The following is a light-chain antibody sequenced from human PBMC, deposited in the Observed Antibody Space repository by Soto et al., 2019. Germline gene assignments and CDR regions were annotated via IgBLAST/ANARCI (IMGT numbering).Light chain of an antibody. CDR3: QHRRD. CDR2: DAS. V-gene: IGKV3-11*01. J-gene: IGKJ5*01. CDR1: QSLNRKY. Sequence: EIVMTQSPGILSLSPGDRATLSCRASQSLNRKYLAWYQQKPGQAPRLLIYDASNRATGVPARFSGSGSGTDFTLTISSLEPEDFAVYYCQHRRDFGQGTRLEIK.